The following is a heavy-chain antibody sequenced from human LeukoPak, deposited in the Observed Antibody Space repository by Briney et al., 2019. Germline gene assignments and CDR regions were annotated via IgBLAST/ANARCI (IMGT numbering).Heavy chain of an antibody. J-gene: IGHJ5*02. CDR1: GGSFSGYY. V-gene: IGHV4-34*01. CDR2: INHSGST. CDR3: AREVAAAGNWFDP. D-gene: IGHD6-13*01. Sequence: PSETLSLTCAVCGGSFSGYYWSWIRQPPGKGLEWIGEINHSGSTNYNPSLKSRVTISVDTSKNQFSLKLSSVTAADTAVYYCAREVAAAGNWFDPWGQGTLVTVSS.